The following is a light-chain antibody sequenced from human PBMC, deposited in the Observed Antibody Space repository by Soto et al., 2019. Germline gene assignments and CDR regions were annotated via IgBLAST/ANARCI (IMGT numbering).Light chain of an antibody. CDR3: QEYNSYPWT. CDR1: QSISSW. V-gene: IGKV1-5*01. J-gene: IGKJ1*01. CDR2: DAS. Sequence: DIQMTQSPSTLSASVGDRVTITCRASQSISSWLAWEQQKPGQAPKLLIYDASILESGVPSRFSGRGSGTSFTLTISSLQPDDVANYYCQEYNSYPWTFGQGTKVEI.